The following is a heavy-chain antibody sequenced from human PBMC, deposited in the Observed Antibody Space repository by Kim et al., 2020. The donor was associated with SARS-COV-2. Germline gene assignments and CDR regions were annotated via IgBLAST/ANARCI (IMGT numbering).Heavy chain of an antibody. CDR2: INTNTGNP. V-gene: IGHV7-4-1*02. D-gene: IGHD7-27*01. CDR1: GYTFTDYP. J-gene: IGHJ6*02. CDR3: ARDSEVTLLRHYFYWGMDV. Sequence: ASVKVSCKASGYTFTDYPLNWVRQAPGQGLQWMGWINTNTGNPTYAQGFGGRFVFSLDTSIRTASLQISDLKAGDTAVYYCARDSEVTLLRHYFYWGMDVWGQGTTGTVSS.